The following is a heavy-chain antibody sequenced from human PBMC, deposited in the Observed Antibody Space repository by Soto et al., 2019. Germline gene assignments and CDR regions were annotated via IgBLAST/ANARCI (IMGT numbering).Heavy chain of an antibody. V-gene: IGHV3-21*01. CDR2: ISSSSSYI. J-gene: IGHJ4*02. CDR3: AHDGGMGAWIG. D-gene: IGHD3-16*01. CDR1: GFTFSSYS. Sequence: GGSLRLSCAASGFTFSSYSMNWVRQAPGKGLEWVSSISSSSSYIYYADSVKGRFTISRDNAKNSLYLQMNSLRAEDTAVYYCAHDGGMGAWIGWGQGTLVTVSS.